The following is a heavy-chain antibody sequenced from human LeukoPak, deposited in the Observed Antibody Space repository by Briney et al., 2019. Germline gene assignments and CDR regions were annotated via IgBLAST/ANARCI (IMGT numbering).Heavy chain of an antibody. Sequence: SETLSLTCTVSGGSMVPYYWSWVRQPAGKGLEWLGHIYIGGGTKYNPSLKSRVTVSIDRSMNQFSLRLTSVTAADTAVYYCARQGRIPGHAVPEPDGPATEYSYYYMDVWGNGTTVTVSS. V-gene: IGHV4-4*07. D-gene: IGHD4-11*01. J-gene: IGHJ6*03. CDR1: GGSMVPYY. CDR2: IYIGGGT. CDR3: ARQGRIPGHAVPEPDGPATEYSYYYMDV.